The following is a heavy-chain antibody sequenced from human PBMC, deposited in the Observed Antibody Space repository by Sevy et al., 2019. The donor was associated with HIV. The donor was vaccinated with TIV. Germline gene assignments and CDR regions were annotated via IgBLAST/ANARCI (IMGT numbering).Heavy chain of an antibody. D-gene: IGHD3-10*01. V-gene: IGHV3-30-3*01. Sequence: GESLKISCAASGFTFSSYAMHWVRQAPGKGLEWVAVISYDGSNKYYADSVKGRFTISRDNSKNTRYLQMNSLRAEDTAVYYCARESVNYYGSGSYYNVNYFDYWGQGTLVTVSS. CDR3: ARESVNYYGSGSYYNVNYFDY. J-gene: IGHJ4*02. CDR2: ISYDGSNK. CDR1: GFTFSSYA.